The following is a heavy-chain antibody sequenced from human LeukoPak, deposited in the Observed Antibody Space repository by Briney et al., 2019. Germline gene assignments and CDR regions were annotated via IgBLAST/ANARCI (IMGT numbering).Heavy chain of an antibody. CDR2: IYYSGST. Sequence: SETLSLTCTVSGGSISSSSYYWGWIRQPPGKGLEWIGSIYYSGSTYYNPSLKSRVTISVDTSKNQFSLKLSSVTAADTAVYYCASYSSSSGAFDIWGQGTMVTVSS. V-gene: IGHV4-39*07. CDR1: GGSISSSSYY. D-gene: IGHD6-6*01. CDR3: ASYSSSSGAFDI. J-gene: IGHJ3*02.